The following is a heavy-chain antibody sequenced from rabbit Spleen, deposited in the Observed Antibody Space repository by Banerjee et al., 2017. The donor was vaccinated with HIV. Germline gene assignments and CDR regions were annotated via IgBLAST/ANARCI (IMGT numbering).Heavy chain of an antibody. CDR1: GFSFSSSYW. V-gene: IGHV1S40*01. J-gene: IGHJ4*01. CDR2: IYTSSGST. Sequence: QSLEESGGDLVKPGGTLTLTCTASGFSFSSSYWICWVRQAPGKGLELIACIYTSSGSTYYASWAKGRFTGSKTSSTTVTLQMTSLTAADTATYFCARDGDDAGYDFFLWGPGTLVTVS. CDR3: ARDGDDAGYDFFL. D-gene: IGHD3-1*01.